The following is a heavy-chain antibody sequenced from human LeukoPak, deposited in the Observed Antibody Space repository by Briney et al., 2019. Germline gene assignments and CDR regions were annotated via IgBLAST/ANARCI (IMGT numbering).Heavy chain of an antibody. D-gene: IGHD3-10*01. V-gene: IGHV4-34*01. CDR1: GGSFSGYY. Sequence: SETLSLTCAVYGGSFSGYYWSWIRQPPGKGLEWIGEINHSGSTNYNPSLKSRVTISVDTSKNQFSLKLSSVTAADTAVYYCARGQLGYYGSGSYPPWGQGTLVTVSS. J-gene: IGHJ5*02. CDR3: ARGQLGYYGSGSYPP. CDR2: INHSGST.